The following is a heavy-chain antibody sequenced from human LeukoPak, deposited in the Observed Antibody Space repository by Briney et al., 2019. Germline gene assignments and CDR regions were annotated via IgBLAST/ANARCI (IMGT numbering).Heavy chain of an antibody. D-gene: IGHD5-12*01. CDR1: GFTFSSYW. CDR3: ARDSGYDYDDY. CDR2: IKQDGSEK. Sequence: GGSLRLSCAASGFTFSSYWMSWVRQAPGKGLEWVANIKQDGSEKYYVDSVKGRFTIFRDNAKNSLYLQMNSLRAEDTAVYYCARDSGYDYDDYWGQGTLVTVSS. V-gene: IGHV3-7*01. J-gene: IGHJ4*02.